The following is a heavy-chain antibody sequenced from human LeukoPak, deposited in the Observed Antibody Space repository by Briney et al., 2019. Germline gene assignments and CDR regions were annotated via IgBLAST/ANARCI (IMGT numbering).Heavy chain of an antibody. D-gene: IGHD6-13*01. CDR1: GYTFTGYY. V-gene: IGHV1-2*02. CDR2: INPNSGGT. J-gene: IGHJ4*02. Sequence: ASVEVSCKASGYTFTGYYMHWVRQAPGQGLEWMGWINPNSGGTNYAQKFQGRVTMTRDTSISTAYMELSRLRSDDTAVYYCARAAAGTGGYFDYWGQGTLVTVSS. CDR3: ARAAAGTGGYFDY.